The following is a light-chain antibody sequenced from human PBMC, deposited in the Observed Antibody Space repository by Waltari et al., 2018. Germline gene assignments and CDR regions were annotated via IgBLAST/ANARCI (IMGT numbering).Light chain of an antibody. CDR1: QSVLYSSNNKNY. CDR3: QQYYSTPYT. CDR2: WAS. J-gene: IGKJ2*01. V-gene: IGKV4-1*01. Sequence: DIVMTQSPDSLAVSLGERATINCKSSQSVLYSSNNKNYLAWYQQKPGQPPKLLICWASTRESGVPDRFSGSGSGTDFTLTISGLQAEDVAVYYCQQYYSTPYTFGQGTKLEIK.